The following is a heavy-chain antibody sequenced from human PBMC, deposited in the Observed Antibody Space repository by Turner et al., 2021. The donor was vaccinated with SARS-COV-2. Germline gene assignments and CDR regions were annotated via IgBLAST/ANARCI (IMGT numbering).Heavy chain of an antibody. CDR2: ISGTAYST. Sequence: VPLFGSGGGLVPPGGSLRPSCLTPGFPFDNYSLTWVRQAPGKGLEWVSTISGTAYSTDYADSGRGRFSISRDFSKNTMYLQMNSLRAEDTAVYYCAKGITVGPTIGMDVWGHGTRVTVSS. J-gene: IGHJ6*02. CDR1: GFPFDNYS. CDR3: AKGITVGPTIGMDV. D-gene: IGHD1-26*01. V-gene: IGHV3-23*01.